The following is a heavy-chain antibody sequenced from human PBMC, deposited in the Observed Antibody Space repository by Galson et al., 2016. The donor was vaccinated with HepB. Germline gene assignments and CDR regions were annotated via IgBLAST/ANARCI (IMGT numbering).Heavy chain of an antibody. CDR2: IYHDGTA. CDR1: GDSISSNQY. D-gene: IGHD1-26*01. CDR3: ARRTWGTSGSYFDY. Sequence: SETLSLTCAISGDSISSNQYWSWVRQPPGKGLEWIGEIYHDGTANYNPSLKSRVTISGDKSKNQFSLSLTSVTAADTAVYYCARRTWGTSGSYFDYWGQGTLVTVSS. V-gene: IGHV4-4*02. J-gene: IGHJ4*02.